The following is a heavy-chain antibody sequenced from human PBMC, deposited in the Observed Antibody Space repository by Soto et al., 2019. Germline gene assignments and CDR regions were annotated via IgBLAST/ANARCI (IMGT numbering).Heavy chain of an antibody. V-gene: IGHV3-73*01. Sequence: GGSLRLSCAASGFTFSGSAIHWVRQASGKGLEWVGRIRSKANSYATAYAASVKGRFTISRDDSKNTAYLQMNSLKTEDTAVYYCTLANCSGGSCYTAFDIWGQGTMVTVSS. CDR1: GFTFSGSA. J-gene: IGHJ3*02. CDR3: TLANCSGGSCYTAFDI. CDR2: IRSKANSYAT. D-gene: IGHD2-15*01.